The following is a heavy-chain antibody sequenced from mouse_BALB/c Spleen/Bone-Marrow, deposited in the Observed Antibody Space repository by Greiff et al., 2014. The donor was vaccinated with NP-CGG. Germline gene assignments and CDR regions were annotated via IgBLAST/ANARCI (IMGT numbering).Heavy chain of an antibody. CDR1: GFNIKDTY. V-gene: IGHV14-3*02. CDR3: ARNTQFAY. D-gene: IGHD5-1-1*01. Sequence: EVQLQQSGAELVKPGASVKSSCTASGFNIKDTYMHWVKQRPEQGLEWIGRIDPANGNTKYDPKFQGKATITPDTSSNTAYLQLSSLTSEDTAVYYCARNTQFAYWGQGTLVTVSA. CDR2: IDPANGNT. J-gene: IGHJ3*01.